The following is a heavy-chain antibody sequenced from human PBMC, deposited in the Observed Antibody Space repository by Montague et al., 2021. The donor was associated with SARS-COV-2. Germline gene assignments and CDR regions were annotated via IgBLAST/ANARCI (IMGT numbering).Heavy chain of an antibody. Sequence: SETLSLTCAVDSGSFSDYYWTWVRQPPGKGLEWIGEINHTGSTSYNPSLKSRVTLSKDTSKNQFSLKLQSLTAADTAVYYCTRGQVTIAGVHIFIPAAGPLDVWGQGTLVTVSS. J-gene: IGHJ3*01. CDR3: TRGQVTIAGVHIFIPAAGPLDV. CDR2: INHTGST. D-gene: IGHD3-3*01. CDR1: SGSFSDYY. V-gene: IGHV4-34*01.